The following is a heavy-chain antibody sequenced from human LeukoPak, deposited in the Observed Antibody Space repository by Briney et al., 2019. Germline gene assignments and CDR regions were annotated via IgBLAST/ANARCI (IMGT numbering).Heavy chain of an antibody. CDR2: IYTSGST. V-gene: IGHV4-61*05. Sequence: SETLSLTCTVSGGSISRSSYYWGWIRQPPGKGLEWIGRIYTSGSTNYNPSLKSRVTISVDTSKNQFSLKLSSVTAADTAVYYCARVDVSSGTLFDYWGQGTLVTVSS. D-gene: IGHD3-22*01. J-gene: IGHJ4*02. CDR3: ARVDVSSGTLFDY. CDR1: GGSISRSSYY.